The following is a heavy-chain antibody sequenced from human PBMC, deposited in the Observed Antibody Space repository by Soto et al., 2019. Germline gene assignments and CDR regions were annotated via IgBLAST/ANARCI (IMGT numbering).Heavy chain of an antibody. Sequence: EVQLAESGGGMVQPGGSLRLSCVASGFTFSSYDMHWVRQAPGKGLEYVSSISSNGGTTYYVNSVKGRFTISRDNSKNTLYLQLGRLRAEDMAVYYCVRRVSGNYDYWGQGTLVTVSS. CDR2: ISSNGGTT. J-gene: IGHJ4*02. D-gene: IGHD1-7*01. V-gene: IGHV3-64*01. CDR3: VRRVSGNYDY. CDR1: GFTFSSYD.